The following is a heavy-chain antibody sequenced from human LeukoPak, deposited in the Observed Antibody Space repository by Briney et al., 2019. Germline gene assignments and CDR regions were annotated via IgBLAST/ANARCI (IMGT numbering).Heavy chain of an antibody. CDR1: GFTFSNYW. CDR3: ARDRCSSTSCFIDY. Sequence: GGSLRLSCAVSGFTFSNYWMSWVRQAPGKGLEWVANIKQDGSGKYYVDSVKGRFTISRDNAKNSLYLQMNSPRAEDRAVYYCARDRCSSTSCFIDYWGQGTLVTVSS. D-gene: IGHD2-2*01. V-gene: IGHV3-7*04. CDR2: IKQDGSGK. J-gene: IGHJ4*02.